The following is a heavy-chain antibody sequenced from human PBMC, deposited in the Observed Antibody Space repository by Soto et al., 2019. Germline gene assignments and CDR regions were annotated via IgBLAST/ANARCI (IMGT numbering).Heavy chain of an antibody. J-gene: IGHJ5*02. CDR1: GRSISSGGYY. Sequence: QVQLQESGPGLVKPSQTLSLTCTVSGRSISSGGYYWSWIRQHPGKGPEWIGYIYYSGSTYYNPSLKSRVTISVDTSKNQFSLKLSSVTAADTAVYHCARGVYCSSTSCYLGWFDPWGQGTLVTVSS. CDR3: ARGVYCSSTSCYLGWFDP. V-gene: IGHV4-31*03. CDR2: IYYSGST. D-gene: IGHD2-2*01.